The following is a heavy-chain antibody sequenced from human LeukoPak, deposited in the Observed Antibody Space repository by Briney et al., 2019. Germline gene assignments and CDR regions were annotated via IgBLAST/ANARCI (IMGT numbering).Heavy chain of an antibody. D-gene: IGHD3-16*01. CDR3: ARVRGGRSWYYYGMDV. CDR2: ISYDGDNE. J-gene: IGHJ6*02. V-gene: IGHV3-30-3*01. Sequence: GGSLRLSCAASGFTFSNFAMHWVRQAPGKGLEWVAVISYDGDNEYYADSVKGQFTISRDNSRDRLYLQMNSLRPEDTAMYYCARVRGGRSWYYYGMDVWGRGTTVTVSS. CDR1: GFTFSNFA.